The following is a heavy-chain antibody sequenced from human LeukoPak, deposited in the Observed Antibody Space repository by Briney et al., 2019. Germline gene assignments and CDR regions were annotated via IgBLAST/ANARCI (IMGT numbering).Heavy chain of an antibody. CDR2: TNQDGSEK. V-gene: IGHV3-7*01. CDR3: ARDYGGNSIDY. J-gene: IGHJ4*02. Sequence: PGGSLRLSCAASDFSFSSFWMSWVRQAPGRELEWVANTNQDGSEKYYVGSVKGRFTISRDNAKNSVYLQMNSLRGEDSAVYYCARDYGGNSIDYWGQGTLVTVSS. D-gene: IGHD4-23*01. CDR1: DFSFSSFW.